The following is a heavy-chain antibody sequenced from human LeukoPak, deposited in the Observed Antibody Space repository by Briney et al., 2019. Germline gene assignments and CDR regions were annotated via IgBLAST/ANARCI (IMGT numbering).Heavy chain of an antibody. J-gene: IGHJ4*02. CDR2: FDPEDGET. V-gene: IGHV1-24*01. CDR3: ATGRRPLEWELVEFYFDY. CDR1: GYTLTELS. D-gene: IGHD1-26*01. Sequence: ASVTVSCTVSGYTLTELSMHWVRQAPGKGLEWMGGFDPEDGETIYAQKFQGRVTMTEDTSTDTAYMELSSLRSEDTAVYYCATGRRPLEWELVEFYFDYWGQGTLVTVSS.